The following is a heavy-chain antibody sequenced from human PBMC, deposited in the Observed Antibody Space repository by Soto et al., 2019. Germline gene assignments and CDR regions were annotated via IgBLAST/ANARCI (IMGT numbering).Heavy chain of an antibody. CDR3: ARDILADSSGYYPAHWYFDL. V-gene: IGHV1-69*01. J-gene: IGHJ2*01. Sequence: QVQLVQSGAEVKKPGSSVKVSCKASGGTFSSYAISWVQQAPGQGLEWMGGIIPIFGTANYAQKFQGRVTITADESTSTAYMELSSLISEDTAVYYCARDILADSSGYYPAHWYFDLWGRGTLVTVSS. CDR2: IIPIFGTA. D-gene: IGHD3-22*01. CDR1: GGTFSSYA.